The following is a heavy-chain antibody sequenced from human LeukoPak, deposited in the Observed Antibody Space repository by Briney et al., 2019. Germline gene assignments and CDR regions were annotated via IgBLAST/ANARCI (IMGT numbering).Heavy chain of an antibody. Sequence: GGSLGLSCAASGFTVSSNYMSWVRQAPGKGLEWVSVIYSGGSTYYADSVKGRFTISRDNSKDTLYLQMNSLRAEDTAVYYCARDVGGRGDYWGQGTLVTVSS. CDR3: ARDVGGRGDY. CDR2: IYSGGST. CDR1: GFTVSSNY. D-gene: IGHD5-24*01. J-gene: IGHJ4*02. V-gene: IGHV3-53*01.